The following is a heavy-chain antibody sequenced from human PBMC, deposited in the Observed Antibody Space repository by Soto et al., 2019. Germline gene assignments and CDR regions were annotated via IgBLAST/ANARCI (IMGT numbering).Heavy chain of an antibody. Sequence: SQTMCLTSTVAGGTISSGYYYWIWIKQPPGKGLEWIGYIYYSGSTYYNPSLKSRVTISVDTSKNQFSLKLSSVTAADTAVYYCAREGCSSTSCYGYWGQGTLVTVSS. V-gene: IGHV4-30-4*08. CDR2: IYYSGST. CDR1: GGTISSGYYY. D-gene: IGHD2-2*01. CDR3: AREGCSSTSCYGY. J-gene: IGHJ4*02.